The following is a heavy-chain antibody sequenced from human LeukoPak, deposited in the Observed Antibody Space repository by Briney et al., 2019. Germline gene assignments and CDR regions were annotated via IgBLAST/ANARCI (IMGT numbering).Heavy chain of an antibody. Sequence: VGSLRLSCAASGLTFSSYSMNWVRQAPGKGLEWVSFISGSSSSIYYADSVKGRFTISRDNAKNSLYLQMNSLRDEDTAVYYCARGRHSGDWLIEIWGQGTVVTVSS. CDR3: ARGRHSGDWLIEI. CDR1: GLTFSSYS. D-gene: IGHD6-25*01. J-gene: IGHJ4*01. CDR2: ISGSSSSI. V-gene: IGHV3-48*02.